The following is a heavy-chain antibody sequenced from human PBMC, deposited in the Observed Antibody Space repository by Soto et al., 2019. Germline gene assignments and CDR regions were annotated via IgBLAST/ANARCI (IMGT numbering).Heavy chain of an antibody. Sequence: QVQLQESGPGLVKPSETLSLTCTVSGGSISSYYWSWIRQPPGEGLEWIGFIFYSGSTSYNPSLKGRSTRSIDSSEYQFSLHLTPVSAADTAVYYCAGMIVAPVLSFDSWGQGPLVAVSS. CDR1: GGSISSYY. V-gene: IGHV4-59*01. CDR3: AGMIVAPVLSFDS. J-gene: IGHJ5*01. CDR2: IFYSGST. D-gene: IGHD3-16*01.